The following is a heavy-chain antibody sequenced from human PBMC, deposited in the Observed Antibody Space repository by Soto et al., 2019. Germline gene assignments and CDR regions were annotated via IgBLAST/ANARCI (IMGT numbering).Heavy chain of an antibody. D-gene: IGHD6-19*01. CDR1: GFTFSSYG. CDR3: AKDLGYSSAFDY. J-gene: IGHJ4*02. V-gene: IGHV3-30*18. CDR2: ISYDGSNK. Sequence: QVQLVESGGGVVLPGRSLRLSCAASGFTFSSYGMHWVRQAPGKGLEWVAVISYDGSNKYYADSVKGRFTISRDNSKNTLYLQMNSLRAEDTAVYYCAKDLGYSSAFDYWGQGTLVTVSS.